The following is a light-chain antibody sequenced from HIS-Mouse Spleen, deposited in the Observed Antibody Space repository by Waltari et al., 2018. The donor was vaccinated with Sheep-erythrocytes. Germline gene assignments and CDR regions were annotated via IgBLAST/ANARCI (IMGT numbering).Light chain of an antibody. CDR3: QQSYSTPPLT. CDR2: AAS. CDR1: QSISSY. J-gene: IGKJ4*01. V-gene: IGKV1-39*01. Sequence: LSSSVGDRFTITCRASQSISSYLNWYQQKPGKAPKLLIYAASSLQSGVPSRFSGSGSGTDFTLTISSLQPEDFATYYCQQSYSTPPLTFGGGTKVEIK.